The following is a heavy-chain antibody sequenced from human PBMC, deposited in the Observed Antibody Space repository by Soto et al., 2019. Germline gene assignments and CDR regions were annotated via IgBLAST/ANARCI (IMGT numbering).Heavy chain of an antibody. V-gene: IGHV3-23*01. J-gene: IGHJ4*02. CDR3: ARGVRLHFDN. Sequence: GGSLRLSCAASGFSFSPYAMSWVRQAPGKGLEWVSGISGSGNKAYYADSVKGRFTISRDNSKDTLYLQMNGLSAEDTALYYCARGVRLHFDNWGQGTLVTVSS. CDR2: ISGSGNKA. CDR1: GFSFSPYA.